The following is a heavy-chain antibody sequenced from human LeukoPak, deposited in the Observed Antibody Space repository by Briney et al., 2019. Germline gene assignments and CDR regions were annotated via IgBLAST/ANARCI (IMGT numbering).Heavy chain of an antibody. V-gene: IGHV3-30*03. CDR2: ISYDGGGK. Sequence: PGGSLRLSCAASGFTFRSYDIHWVRQAPGKGLEWVALISYDGGGKFYADSVKGRFTISRDNSKNTVFLQVVGLRPEDTAMYYCARRDGSGWDYFDYWGQGSLVTVSS. CDR1: GFTFRSYD. D-gene: IGHD6-19*01. J-gene: IGHJ4*02. CDR3: ARRDGSGWDYFDY.